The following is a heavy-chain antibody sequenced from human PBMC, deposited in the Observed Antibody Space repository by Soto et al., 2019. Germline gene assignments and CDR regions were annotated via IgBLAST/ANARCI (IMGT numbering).Heavy chain of an antibody. CDR1: GGSFSGYH. J-gene: IGHJ4*02. V-gene: IGHV4-34*01. CDR3: ATFVGATTVTRGSPRDY. D-gene: IGHD4-4*01. CDR2: INPSGSI. Sequence: VQLQQWGAGLLKASETLSLTCAVYGGSFSGYHWSWFRQPPGKGLEWIGEINPSGSINYNPSLKSRVTISVDTCKNQFSLNLSSVTAADTAVYYCATFVGATTVTRGSPRDYWGQGTLVTVSS.